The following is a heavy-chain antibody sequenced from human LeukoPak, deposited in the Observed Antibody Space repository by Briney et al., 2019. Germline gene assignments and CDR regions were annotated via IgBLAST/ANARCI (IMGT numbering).Heavy chain of an antibody. CDR2: IYYSGST. Sequence: SETLSLTCAVCGGSFSSYYWGWIRQPPGKGLEWIGSIYYSGSTYYNPSLKSRVTISVDTSKNQFSLKLSSVTAADTAVYYCARGVGDSSGYYMNDAFDIWGQGTMVTVSS. CDR1: GGSFSSYY. D-gene: IGHD3-22*01. V-gene: IGHV4-39*07. J-gene: IGHJ3*02. CDR3: ARGVGDSSGYYMNDAFDI.